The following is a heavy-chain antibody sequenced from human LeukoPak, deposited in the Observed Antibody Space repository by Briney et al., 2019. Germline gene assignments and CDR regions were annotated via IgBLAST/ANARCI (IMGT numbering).Heavy chain of an antibody. CDR1: GFTSSSHW. CDR3: ARGKVVAATHSWFFNL. CDR2: INTDESGT. J-gene: IGHJ2*01. Sequence: GGSLRLSCAASGFTSSSHWMHWVRQPPGKGLLWVSRINTDESGTSYADSVKGRFTISRDNAQNTLHLEINSLRAEDTAVYYCARGKVVAATHSWFFNLGGRSALVTVSS. D-gene: IGHD2-15*01. V-gene: IGHV3-74*01.